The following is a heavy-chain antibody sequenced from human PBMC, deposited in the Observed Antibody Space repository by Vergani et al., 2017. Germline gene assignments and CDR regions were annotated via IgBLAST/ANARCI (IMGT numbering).Heavy chain of an antibody. D-gene: IGHD1-1*01. CDR3: ARLNWRREFDY. CDR2: MSYDGTDK. Sequence: VQLVESGGGVVQPGRSLRLSCAASGFTFSSYAMHWVRQAPGKGLEWVALMSYDGTDKYYADSVKGRFTISRDNSKNTLYLQMNSLRAEDTAVYYCARLNWRREFDYWGQGTLVTVSS. CDR1: GFTFSSYA. V-gene: IGHV3-30*04. J-gene: IGHJ4*02.